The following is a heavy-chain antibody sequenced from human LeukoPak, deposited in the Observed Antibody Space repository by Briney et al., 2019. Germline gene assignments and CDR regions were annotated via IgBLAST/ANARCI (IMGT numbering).Heavy chain of an antibody. J-gene: IGHJ4*02. CDR2: ISSSSDYI. Sequence: PGGSLRLSCAASGFTFSTYSMIWVRQAPGKGLEWVSSISSSSDYIHYADSVKGRFTISRDNAKNSLFLQMNSLRAEDTAVYYCARALWFGETFPAYWGQGTLVTVSS. CDR3: ARALWFGETFPAY. D-gene: IGHD3-10*01. CDR1: GFTFSTYS. V-gene: IGHV3-21*01.